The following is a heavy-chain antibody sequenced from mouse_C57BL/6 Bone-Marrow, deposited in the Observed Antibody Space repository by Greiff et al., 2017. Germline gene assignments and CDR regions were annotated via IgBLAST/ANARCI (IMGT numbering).Heavy chain of an antibody. J-gene: IGHJ2*01. CDR2: IWGVGST. CDR1: GFSLTSYG. D-gene: IGHD1-1*01. V-gene: IGHV2-6*01. CDR3: ACDRSTTVVAVYYFDY. Sequence: VQLKESGPGLVAPSQSLSITCTVSGFSLTSYGVAWVRQTPGKGLEWLGVIWGVGSTNYNSALISRRCISKENSTSNVFLKMNMLQTDYTAMYYCACDRSTTVVAVYYFDYWGQGTTLTVSS.